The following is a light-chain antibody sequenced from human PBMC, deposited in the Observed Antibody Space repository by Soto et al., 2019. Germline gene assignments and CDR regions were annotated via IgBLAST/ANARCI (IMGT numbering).Light chain of an antibody. J-gene: IGKJ2*01. CDR1: QSVSSY. CDR3: QKYNSYTYT. Sequence: EIVLTQSPATLSLSPGERATLSCRASQSVSSYLAWYQQKPGQAPRLLIYDASNRATGIPARFSGRGSGTEFTLTISSLQPDDFATYYCQKYNSYTYTFGQGTKLEIK. V-gene: IGKV3-11*01. CDR2: DAS.